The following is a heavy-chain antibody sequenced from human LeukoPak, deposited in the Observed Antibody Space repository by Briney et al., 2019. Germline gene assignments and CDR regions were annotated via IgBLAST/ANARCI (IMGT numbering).Heavy chain of an antibody. Sequence: GGSLRLSCAASGSTFSSYWMSWVRQAPGKGLEWVANIKQDGSEKYYVDSVKGRFTISRDNAKNSLYLQMNSLRAEDTAVYYCARENTYYYDSSGFDYWGQGTLVTVSS. CDR2: IKQDGSEK. J-gene: IGHJ4*02. D-gene: IGHD3-22*01. CDR1: GSTFSSYW. CDR3: ARENTYYYDSSGFDY. V-gene: IGHV3-7*01.